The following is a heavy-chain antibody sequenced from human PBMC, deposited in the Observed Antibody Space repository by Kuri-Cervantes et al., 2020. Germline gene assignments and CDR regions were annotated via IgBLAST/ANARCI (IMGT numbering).Heavy chain of an antibody. V-gene: IGHV3-30-3*01. Sequence: LSLTCAASGFTFSSYAMHWVRQAPGKGLEWVAVISYDGSNKYYADSVKGRFTISRDNSKNTLYLQMNSLRAEDTAVYYCAKGGGAFRYYYDSSGRIDYWGQGTLVTVSS. D-gene: IGHD3-22*01. J-gene: IGHJ4*02. CDR2: ISYDGSNK. CDR3: AKGGGAFRYYYDSSGRIDY. CDR1: GFTFSSYA.